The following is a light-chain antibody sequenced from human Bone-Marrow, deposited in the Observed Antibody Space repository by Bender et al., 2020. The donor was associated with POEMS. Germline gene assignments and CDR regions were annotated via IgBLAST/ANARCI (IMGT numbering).Light chain of an antibody. CDR3: CSYSYSGTFFYV. J-gene: IGLJ1*01. Sequence: QSALTQPASVSGSPGQSITISCTGTSSDVGGYNYVFWYQQYPGKAPTLIIYDVYKRPSGVPDRFSGSKSGNTASLTISGLQVEDEADYYCCSYSYSGTFFYVFGTGTKVTVL. CDR1: SSDVGGYNY. CDR2: DVY. V-gene: IGLV2-23*02.